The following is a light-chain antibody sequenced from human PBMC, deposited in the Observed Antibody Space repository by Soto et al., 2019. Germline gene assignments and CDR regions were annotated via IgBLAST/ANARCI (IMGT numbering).Light chain of an antibody. CDR1: QSLTNSR. CDR2: GGS. V-gene: IGKV3-20*01. CDR3: QQYGYLVT. Sequence: EIVLTQSPGTLSLSPGERATLSCRASQSLTNSRLAWYQQKPGQAPKVLIYGGSNRATGIPDRFSGSGSGTDFTLTISRLEPEDFAMYYCQQYGYLVTFGGGTKVEIK. J-gene: IGKJ4*01.